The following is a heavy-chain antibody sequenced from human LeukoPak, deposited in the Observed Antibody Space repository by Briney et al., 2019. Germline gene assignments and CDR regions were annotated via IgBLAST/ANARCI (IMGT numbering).Heavy chain of an antibody. J-gene: IGHJ6*02. V-gene: IGHV1-58*01. CDR1: GFTFTSSA. CDR2: IVVGSGNT. Sequence: SVKVSCKASGFTFTSSAVQWARQARGQRLEWIGWIVVGSGNTNYAQKFQERVTITRDMSTSTAYMELSSLRSEDTAVYYCAAGLGSSGYYYPPYYYYYGMDVWGQGTMVTVSS. CDR3: AAGLGSSGYYYPPYYYYYGMDV. D-gene: IGHD3-22*01.